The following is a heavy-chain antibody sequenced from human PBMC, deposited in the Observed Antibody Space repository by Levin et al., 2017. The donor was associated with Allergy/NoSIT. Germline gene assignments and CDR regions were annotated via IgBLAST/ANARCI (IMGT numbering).Heavy chain of an antibody. CDR3: ARGRGVGYCSSTSCYEGRYYYGMDV. Sequence: VASVKVSCKASGGTFSSYAISWVRQAPGQGLEWMGGIIPIFGTANYAQKFQGRVTITADESTSTAYMELSSLRSEDTAVYYCARGRGVGYCSSTSCYEGRYYYGMDVWGQGTTVTVSS. D-gene: IGHD2-2*03. CDR2: IIPIFGTA. J-gene: IGHJ6*02. CDR1: GGTFSSYA. V-gene: IGHV1-69*13.